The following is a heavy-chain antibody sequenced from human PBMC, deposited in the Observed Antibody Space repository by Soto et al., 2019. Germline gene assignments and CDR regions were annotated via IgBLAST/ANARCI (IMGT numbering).Heavy chain of an antibody. CDR1: GFTFSSYA. Sequence: PGGSLRLSCAASGFTFSSYAMHWVRQAPGKGLEWVVVISYDGSNKYYADSVKGRFTISRDNSKNTLYLQMNSLRAEDTAVYYCAREVDYGDYGYYGMDVWGQGTTVTVSS. J-gene: IGHJ6*02. CDR2: ISYDGSNK. CDR3: AREVDYGDYGYYGMDV. V-gene: IGHV3-30-3*01. D-gene: IGHD4-17*01.